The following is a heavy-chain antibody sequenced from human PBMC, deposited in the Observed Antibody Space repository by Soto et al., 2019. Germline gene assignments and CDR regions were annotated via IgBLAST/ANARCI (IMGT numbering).Heavy chain of an antibody. CDR2: INPSGGST. CDR1: GYTFTSYY. Sequence: ASGKVSCKASGYTFTSYYMHWVRQAPGQGLEWMGIINPSGGSTSYAQKFQGRVTMTRDTSTSTVYMELSSLRSEDTAVYYCARDRVAPVWNYYYRMEAWGQGTKVTVS. J-gene: IGHJ6*02. CDR3: ARDRVAPVWNYYYRMEA. V-gene: IGHV1-46*01. D-gene: IGHD2-15*01.